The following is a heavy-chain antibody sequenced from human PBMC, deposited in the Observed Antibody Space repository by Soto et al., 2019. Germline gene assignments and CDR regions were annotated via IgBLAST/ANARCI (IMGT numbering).Heavy chain of an antibody. CDR2: IYYSGST. V-gene: IGHV4-61*01. CDR3: ARCGGGDCSVFDY. Sequence: SETLSLTCTVSGGSVSSGSYYWSWIRQPPGKGLEWIGYIYYSGSTNYNPFLKSRVTISVDTSKNQFSLKLSSVTAADTAVYYCARCGGGDCSVFDYWGQGTLVTVSS. CDR1: GGSVSSGSYY. D-gene: IGHD2-21*02. J-gene: IGHJ4*02.